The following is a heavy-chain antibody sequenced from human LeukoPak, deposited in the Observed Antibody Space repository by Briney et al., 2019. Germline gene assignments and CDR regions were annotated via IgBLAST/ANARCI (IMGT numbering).Heavy chain of an antibody. D-gene: IGHD6-19*01. Sequence: SLRLSCAASGFTFDDYAMHWVRQAPGKGLEWVSGISWNSGSIGYADSVKGRFTISRDNAKNSLYLQMNSLRAEDTALYYCAKDILSSGWHDAFDIWGQGTMVTVSS. CDR2: ISWNSGSI. CDR1: GFTFDDYA. V-gene: IGHV3-9*01. J-gene: IGHJ3*02. CDR3: AKDILSSGWHDAFDI.